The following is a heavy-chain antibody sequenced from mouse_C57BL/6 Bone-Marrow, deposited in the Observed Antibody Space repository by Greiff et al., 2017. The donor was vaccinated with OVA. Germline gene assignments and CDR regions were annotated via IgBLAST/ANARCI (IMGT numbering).Heavy chain of an antibody. J-gene: IGHJ2*01. CDR2: IYPGSGST. Sequence: VQLQQPGAELVKPGASVTMSCKASGYTFTSYWITWVKQRPGQGLEWIGDIYPGSGSTNYNEKFKSKATLTGDTSSSTAYMQLSSLTSEDSAVYYCARWDYGTPYYFDYWGQGTTLTVSS. D-gene: IGHD1-1*01. CDR1: GYTFTSYW. V-gene: IGHV1-55*01. CDR3: ARWDYGTPYYFDY.